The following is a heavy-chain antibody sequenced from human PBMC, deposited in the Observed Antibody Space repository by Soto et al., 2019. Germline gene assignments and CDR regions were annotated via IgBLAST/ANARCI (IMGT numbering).Heavy chain of an antibody. J-gene: IGHJ5*02. Sequence: SETLSLTCTVSGGPLSSYYWSWIRQPPGKGLEWIGYIYYSGSTNYNPSLKSRVTISVDTSKNQFSLKLSSVTAADTAGYYGARRDPRAAAATRWAYPWFQGTLDTVST. CDR3: ARRDPRAAAATRWAYP. CDR1: GGPLSSYY. D-gene: IGHD6-13*01. CDR2: IYYSGST. V-gene: IGHV4-59*08.